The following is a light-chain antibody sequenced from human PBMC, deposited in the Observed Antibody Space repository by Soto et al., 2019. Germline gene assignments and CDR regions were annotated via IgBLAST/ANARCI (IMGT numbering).Light chain of an antibody. CDR1: QSISTW. J-gene: IGKJ2*02. CDR3: QQYNSSPWT. CDR2: KAS. V-gene: IGKV1-5*03. Sequence: EIQLTQSPSTLSASVGDRVTITCRASQSISTWLAWYQQKPGKAPKLLIYKASSLESGVPSRFSGSGSGTEFTLTITSLQPDDFATFHCQQYNSSPWTFGQGTKLEIK.